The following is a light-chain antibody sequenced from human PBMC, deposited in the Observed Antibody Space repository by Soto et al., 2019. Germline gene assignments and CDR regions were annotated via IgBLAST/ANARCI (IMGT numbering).Light chain of an antibody. J-gene: IGLJ2*01. CDR1: SSDVGGYNY. Sequence: QSVLTQPRSVSGSPGQSVTISCTGTSSDVGGYNYVSWYQQHPGKAPKLMIYDVSKRPSGVPDRFSGSKSGNTASLTISGLQAEDEADYYCCSYAGSLVVFGGGTKLNVL. CDR3: CSYAGSLVV. V-gene: IGLV2-11*01. CDR2: DVS.